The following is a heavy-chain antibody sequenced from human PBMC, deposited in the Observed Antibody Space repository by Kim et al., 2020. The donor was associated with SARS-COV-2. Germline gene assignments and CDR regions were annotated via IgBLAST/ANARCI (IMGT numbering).Heavy chain of an antibody. CDR3: ARDPRKNYYDSSGYFDY. CDR1: GGTFSSYA. Sequence: SVKVSCKASGGTFSSYAISWVRQAPGQGLEWMGGIIPIFGTANYAQKFQGRVTITADESTSTAYMELSSLRSEDTAVYYCARDPRKNYYDSSGYFDYWGQGTLVTVSS. V-gene: IGHV1-69*13. CDR2: IIPIFGTA. D-gene: IGHD3-22*01. J-gene: IGHJ4*02.